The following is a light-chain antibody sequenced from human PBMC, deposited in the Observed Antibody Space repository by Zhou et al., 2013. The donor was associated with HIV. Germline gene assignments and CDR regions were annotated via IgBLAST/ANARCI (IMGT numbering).Light chain of an antibody. CDR2: KAS. CDR3: QQYSAYSWT. CDR1: QTISDW. V-gene: IGKV1-5*03. Sequence: DIQMTQSPSTLSASVGDRVTITCRASQTISDWLAWYQQKPGKAPKLLIYKASTLESGVPSRFSGSGSETEFTLTISSLQPDDFATYYCQQYSAYSWTFGQGTSVELK. J-gene: IGKJ1*01.